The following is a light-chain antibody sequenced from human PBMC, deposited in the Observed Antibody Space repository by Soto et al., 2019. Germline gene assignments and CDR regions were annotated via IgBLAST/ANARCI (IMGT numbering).Light chain of an antibody. CDR2: EAS. CDR3: QQRSNWPIT. CDR1: QGIGDT. J-gene: IGKJ5*01. V-gene: IGKV3-11*01. Sequence: TQSPSTLPASVGDRVTITCRASQGIGDTLAWYQQKPGQAPRLLIYEASNRATGIPARFSGSGSGTDFTLTISSLEPEDFAVYYCQQRSNWPITFGQGTRLEIK.